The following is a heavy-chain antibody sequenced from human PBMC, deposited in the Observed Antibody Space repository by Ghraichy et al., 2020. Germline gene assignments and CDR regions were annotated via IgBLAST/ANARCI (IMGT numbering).Heavy chain of an antibody. CDR2: IYPSGSN. V-gene: IGHV4-38-2*02. D-gene: IGHD2-8*01. J-gene: IGHJ4*02. CDR3: ANSRAFVYYFDY. CDR1: NYSISNGYY. Sequence: ETLSLTCTVSNYSISNGYYWGWIRQPPGKGLEWIGSIYPSGSNYYNPSLKSRVSMSVDTSKNQFSLRLSSVTAADTAVYYCANSRAFVYYFDYWGQGTLVTVAS.